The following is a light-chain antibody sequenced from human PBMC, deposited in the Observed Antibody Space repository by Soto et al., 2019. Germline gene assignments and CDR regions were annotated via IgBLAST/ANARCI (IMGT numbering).Light chain of an antibody. CDR1: SSDVGGFNY. Sequence: QSVLTQPASVSGSPGQSITISCTGTSSDVGGFNYVSWYQHHPGKAPKLLIFDVYSRPSGISNRFSGSKSGNTASLTISGLQAEDEADYYCSSYTTSSSYVFGAGTKVTVL. CDR2: DVY. J-gene: IGLJ1*01. CDR3: SSYTTSSSYV. V-gene: IGLV2-14*01.